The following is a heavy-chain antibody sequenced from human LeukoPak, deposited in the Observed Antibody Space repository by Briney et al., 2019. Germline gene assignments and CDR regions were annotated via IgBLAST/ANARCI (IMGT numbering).Heavy chain of an antibody. CDR3: ASVYSSTSWDY. Sequence: EESLQISCRASGYSFTTYWIGWVRQMPGKGLEWMGVIFPADSDTRYSPSFQGQVTISADRSISTAYLQWSSLKASDTGMHYCASVYSSTSWDYWGQGTLVTVSS. D-gene: IGHD6-13*01. CDR2: IFPADSDT. V-gene: IGHV5-51*01. J-gene: IGHJ4*02. CDR1: GYSFTTYW.